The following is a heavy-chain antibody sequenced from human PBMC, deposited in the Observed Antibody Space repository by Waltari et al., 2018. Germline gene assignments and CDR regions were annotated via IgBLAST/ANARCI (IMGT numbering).Heavy chain of an antibody. CDR3: ARVIAAQSRAFDI. CDR1: GSTFSRDA. J-gene: IGHJ3*02. V-gene: IGHV3-23*01. D-gene: IGHD6-13*01. CDR2: ISGSGGST. Sequence: EVQLLESGGGLVQPGGSLRLSCAASGSTFSRDAMSGVRQAPGKGLEWVSAISGSGGSTYYADSVKGRFTISRDNSKNTLYLQMNSLRAEDTAVYYCARVIAAQSRAFDIWGQGTMVTVSS.